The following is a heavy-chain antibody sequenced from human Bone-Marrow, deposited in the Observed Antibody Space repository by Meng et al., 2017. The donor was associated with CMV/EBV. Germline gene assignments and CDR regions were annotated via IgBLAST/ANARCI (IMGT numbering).Heavy chain of an antibody. V-gene: IGHV1-18*04. CDR1: GYTFTGYY. J-gene: IGHJ6*02. Sequence: ASVKVSCKASGYTFTGYYMHWVRQAPGQGLEWMGWISAYNGNTNYAQKLQGRVTMTTDTSTSTAYMELRSLRSDDTAVYYCARDNELRFLEWLSRQYYYYGMDVWGQGTTVTVSS. CDR2: ISAYNGNT. CDR3: ARDNELRFLEWLSRQYYYYGMDV. D-gene: IGHD3-3*01.